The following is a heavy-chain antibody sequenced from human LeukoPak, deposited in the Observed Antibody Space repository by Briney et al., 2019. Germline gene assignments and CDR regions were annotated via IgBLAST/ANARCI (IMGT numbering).Heavy chain of an antibody. CDR2: IYTSGST. J-gene: IGHJ5*02. V-gene: IGHV4-4*07. D-gene: IGHD4-23*01. Sequence: SETLSLTCAVSGGSISSYYWSWIRQLAGKGLEWIGRIYTSGSTNYNPSLKSRVTMSVDTSKNQFSLKLSSVTAADTAVYYCARDHDYGGNLFWFDPWGQGTLVTVSS. CDR3: ARDHDYGGNLFWFDP. CDR1: GGSISSYY.